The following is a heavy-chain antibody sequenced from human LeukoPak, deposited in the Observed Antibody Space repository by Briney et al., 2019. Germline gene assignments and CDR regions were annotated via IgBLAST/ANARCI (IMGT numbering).Heavy chain of an antibody. D-gene: IGHD6-13*01. J-gene: IGHJ4*02. CDR1: GFTFSSYA. CDR2: IYSGGST. CDR3: ARGPYSSRWFDY. V-gene: IGHV3-53*01. Sequence: GGSLRLSCAASGFTFSSYAMSWVRQAPGKGLEWVSVIYSGGSTYYADSVKGRFTISRDNSKNTLYLQMNSLRAEDTAVYYCARGPYSSRWFDYWGQGTLVTVSS.